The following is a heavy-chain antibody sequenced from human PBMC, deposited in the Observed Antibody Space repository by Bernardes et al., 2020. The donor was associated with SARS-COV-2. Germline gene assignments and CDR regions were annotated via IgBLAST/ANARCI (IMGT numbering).Heavy chain of an antibody. V-gene: IGHV3-23*01. D-gene: IGHD2-15*01. CDR1: GFIFSDYA. CDR3: ARDVVGKEDF. Sequence: GGSLRLSCVASGFIFSDYAMIWVRLAPGKGLEWVAGINTRGDTTHYADSVKGRFTISRDNARNTLFLQMNSLRAEDTAVYYCARDVVGKEDFWGQGSLVTVSS. J-gene: IGHJ4*02. CDR2: INTRGDTT.